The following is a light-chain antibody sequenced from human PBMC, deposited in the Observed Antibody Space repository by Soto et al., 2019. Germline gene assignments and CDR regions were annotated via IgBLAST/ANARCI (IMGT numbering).Light chain of an antibody. CDR3: CSYAGSSYV. V-gene: IGLV2-11*01. J-gene: IGLJ1*01. CDR2: DVS. CDR1: SSDVGGYNY. Sequence: QSALTQPRSVCGSPGQSVTISCTGTSSDVGGYNYVSWYQQHPGKAPKLMIYDVSKRPSGVTDRFSGSKSGNTASLTISGLQAEDEADYYCCSYAGSSYVFGTGTKVTGL.